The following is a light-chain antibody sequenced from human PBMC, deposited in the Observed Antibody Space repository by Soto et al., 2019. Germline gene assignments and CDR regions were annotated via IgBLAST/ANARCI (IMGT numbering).Light chain of an antibody. CDR1: QTVSSY. Sequence: PYSLSAYVGDRFTITCRASQTVSSYLNWYQQKPGTVPNLLIYATSNLQSGVPSRFSGRGFGTDFTLTISSLQPDDFATYYCQQYNSWTFGQGTKVDI. CDR2: ATS. V-gene: IGKV1-39*01. CDR3: QQYNSWT. J-gene: IGKJ1*01.